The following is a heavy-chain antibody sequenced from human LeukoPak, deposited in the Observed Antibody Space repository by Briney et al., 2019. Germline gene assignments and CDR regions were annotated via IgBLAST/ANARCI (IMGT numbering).Heavy chain of an antibody. J-gene: IGHJ4*02. D-gene: IGHD3-16*02. CDR2: ISGSGGST. CDR1: GFPFSSYA. CDR3: AKVRADYVWGSYRSYFDY. Sequence: GGSLRLSCAASGFPFSSYAMSWVRQAPGKGLEWVSAISGSGGSTYYADSVKGRFTISRDNSKNTLYLQMNSLRAEDTAVYYCAKVRADYVWGSYRSYFDYWGQGTLVTVSS. V-gene: IGHV3-23*01.